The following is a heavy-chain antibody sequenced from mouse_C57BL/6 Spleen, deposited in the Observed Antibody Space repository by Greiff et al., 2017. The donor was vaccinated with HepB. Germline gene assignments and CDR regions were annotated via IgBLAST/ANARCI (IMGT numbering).Heavy chain of an antibody. CDR2: ISSGGSYT. J-gene: IGHJ4*01. CDR1: GFTFSSYG. Sequence: EVQRVESGGDLVKPGGSLKLSCAASGFTFSSYGMSWVRQTPDKRLEWVATISSGGSYTYYPDSVKGRFTISRDNAKNTLYLQMSSLKSEDTAMYYCARQAYYSNYGAMDYWGQGTSVTVSS. CDR3: ARQAYYSNYGAMDY. V-gene: IGHV5-6*01. D-gene: IGHD2-5*01.